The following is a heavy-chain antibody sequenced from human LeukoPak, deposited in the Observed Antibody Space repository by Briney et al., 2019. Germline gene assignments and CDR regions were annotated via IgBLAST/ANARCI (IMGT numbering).Heavy chain of an antibody. CDR3: TREDY. J-gene: IGHJ4*02. Sequence: GASVKVSCKASEYIFTDYYIFWVRQAPGQGLEWTGWINPNTGGTTYAQKFQDRVTMTRDTSINTAYMELNRLTSDDTAVYYCTREDYWGRGTLVTVSS. CDR2: INPNTGGT. V-gene: IGHV1-2*02. CDR1: EYIFTDYY.